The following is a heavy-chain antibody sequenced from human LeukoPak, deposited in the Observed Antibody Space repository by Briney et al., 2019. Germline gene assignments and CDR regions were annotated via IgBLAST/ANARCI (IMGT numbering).Heavy chain of an antibody. CDR3: ARLPTGYSSSWYWFDP. D-gene: IGHD6-13*01. J-gene: IGHJ5*02. CDR1: GGSISSYY. CDR2: IYYSGST. V-gene: IGHV4-59*08. Sequence: SETLSLTCTVSGGSISSYYWSWIRQPPGKGLEWIGYIYYSGSTNYNPSLKSRVTISVDTSKNQFSLKLSSVTAADTAVYYCARLPTGYSSSWYWFDPWGQGTLVTVPS.